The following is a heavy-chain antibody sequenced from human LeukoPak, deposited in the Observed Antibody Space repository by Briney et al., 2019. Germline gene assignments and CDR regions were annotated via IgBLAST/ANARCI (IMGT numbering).Heavy chain of an antibody. CDR1: GYTFTSYG. J-gene: IGHJ4*02. V-gene: IGHV1-18*01. CDR2: ISAYNGNT. CDR3: AREGIAAAGQLHFDY. Sequence: ASVKVSCKASGYTFTSYGISWVRQAPGQGVEWRGWISAYNGNTNYAQKLQGRVTMTTDTSTSTAYMELRSLRSDDTAVYYCAREGIAAAGQLHFDYWGQGTLVTVSS. D-gene: IGHD6-13*01.